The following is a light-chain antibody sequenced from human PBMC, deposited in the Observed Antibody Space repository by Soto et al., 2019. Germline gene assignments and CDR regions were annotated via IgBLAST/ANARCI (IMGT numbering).Light chain of an antibody. CDR2: EVS. CDR3: SSYTSGSTPYV. V-gene: IGLV2-14*01. Sequence: QSALTQPASVSGSPGQSITISCSGTSSDIGGYNYVSWYQKNPGKAPKLMIYEVSVRPSGVSDRFSGSKSGNTASLTISGLQPEDEADYYCSSYTSGSTPYVFGSGTKLTVL. CDR1: SSDIGGYNY. J-gene: IGLJ1*01.